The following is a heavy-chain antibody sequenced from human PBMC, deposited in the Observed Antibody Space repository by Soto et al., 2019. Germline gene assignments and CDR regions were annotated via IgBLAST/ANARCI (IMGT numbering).Heavy chain of an antibody. CDR3: ARSGPYCNGGSCYFQY. V-gene: IGHV1-69*01. J-gene: IGHJ1*01. CDR2: IIPAFGPA. CDR1: GGTFSSFD. D-gene: IGHD2-15*01. Sequence: QVQLVQSGAEVKKPGSSVKVSGKVSGGTFSSFDISWLRQAPGQRLEWMGGIIPAFGPANYAPKFQGTVSITADDSATTVYMELSSLRSDDTGVYYCARSGPYCNGGSCYFQYWGQGTLVTVSS.